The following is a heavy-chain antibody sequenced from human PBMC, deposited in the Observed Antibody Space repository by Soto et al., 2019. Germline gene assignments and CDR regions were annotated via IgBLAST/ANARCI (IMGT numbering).Heavy chain of an antibody. CDR2: ISDDGSMT. Sequence: HPGGSMRLSCAASGFSFSSDCMHWVRQVPGNGPEWISRISDDGSMTHYADSVRGRFTISRDNAKETLFLQMNSLRVDDTAVYYCARVLVFYGGFDPWGQGTLVTVSS. V-gene: IGHV3-74*01. J-gene: IGHJ5*02. CDR3: ARVLVFYGGFDP. CDR1: GFSFSSDC. D-gene: IGHD2-21*02.